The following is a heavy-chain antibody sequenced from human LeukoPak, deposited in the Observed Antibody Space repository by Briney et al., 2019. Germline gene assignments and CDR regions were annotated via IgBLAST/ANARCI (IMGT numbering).Heavy chain of an antibody. CDR1: GFTFSDYG. V-gene: IGHV3-33*08. CDR3: ATAKAGTWYYQH. J-gene: IGHJ1*01. Sequence: GGSLRLSCAAPGFTFSDYGMHWVRQASGKGLEWLAVIWSFGTHKYYADSVKGRFTISRDDSESTLYLQMDGLRADDTAMYFCATAKAGTWYYQHWGQGAKVIVSS. CDR2: IWSFGTHK. D-gene: IGHD3/OR15-3a*01.